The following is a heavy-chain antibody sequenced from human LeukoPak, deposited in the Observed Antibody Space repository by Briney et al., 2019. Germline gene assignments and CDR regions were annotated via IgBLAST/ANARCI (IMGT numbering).Heavy chain of an antibody. CDR1: GDSISSGSYY. CDR2: IYYSGST. Sequence: SETLSLTCTVSGDSISSGSYYWSWIRQPPGKGLEWIGYIYYSGSTNYNPSLKSRVTISVDTSKNQFSLKLSSVTAADTAVYYCAGTYYYDSSGYYHYSLWGQGTLVTVSS. J-gene: IGHJ4*02. D-gene: IGHD3-22*01. V-gene: IGHV4-61*01. CDR3: AGTYYYDSSGYYHYSL.